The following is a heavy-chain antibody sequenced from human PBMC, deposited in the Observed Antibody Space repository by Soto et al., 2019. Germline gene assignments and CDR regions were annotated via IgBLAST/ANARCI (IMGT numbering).Heavy chain of an antibody. J-gene: IGHJ4*02. D-gene: IGHD3-10*01. V-gene: IGHV2-5*02. Sequence: QITLKESGPTLVKPTQTLTLTCTFSGFSFTTKGVTVAWIRQPPGEALEWLALIYWEDDKRYSPSLKSRLTITTDTSENQVVLTMTNMGPMDTATYYGAHGLGDYYGSGNYGPPEYWGQGTLVTVSS. CDR2: IYWEDDK. CDR1: GFSFTTKGVT. CDR3: AHGLGDYYGSGNYGPPEY.